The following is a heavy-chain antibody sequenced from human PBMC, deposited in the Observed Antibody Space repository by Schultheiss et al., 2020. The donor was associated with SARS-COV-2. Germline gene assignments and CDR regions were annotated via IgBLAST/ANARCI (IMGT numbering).Heavy chain of an antibody. Sequence: GESLKISCAASGFTFTNAWMNWVRQAPGKGLEWVANIKEDESEKYSVDSVKGRFTISRDNAKNSLYLQMSSPRAEDTAVYYCARDLLYYYYGMDVWGQGTTVTVSS. CDR2: IKEDESEK. CDR1: GFTFTNAW. J-gene: IGHJ6*02. D-gene: IGHD2-8*02. CDR3: ARDLLYYYYGMDV. V-gene: IGHV3-7*03.